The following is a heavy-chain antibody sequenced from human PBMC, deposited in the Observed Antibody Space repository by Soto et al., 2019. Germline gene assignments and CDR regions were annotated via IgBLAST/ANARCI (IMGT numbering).Heavy chain of an antibody. J-gene: IGHJ4*02. V-gene: IGHV4-30-2*01. CDR2: IYHSGST. CDR3: GRGDYNAYGGYDY. D-gene: IGHD4-17*01. Sequence: SETLSLTCAVSGGSISSGVYPWSCIRQPPGKVLEWIGYIYHSGSTYYNPSLKSRVTISVDRAKNQFSLNLSSVTAADTAVYYCGRGDYNAYGGYDYWGRGTLVTVSS. CDR1: GGSISSGVYP.